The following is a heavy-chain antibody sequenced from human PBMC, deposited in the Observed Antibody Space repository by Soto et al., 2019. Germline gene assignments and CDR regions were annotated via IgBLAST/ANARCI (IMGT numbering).Heavy chain of an antibody. V-gene: IGHV4-4*07. Sequence: SETLSLTFTVSGGSISSYYWSWIRQPAGKGLEWIGRIYTSGSTNYNPSLKSRVTMPADTSKNQFSLKLRSVTAADTAVYYCARVLDNCKWFDPWGQGTLVTVS. CDR1: GGSISSYY. J-gene: IGHJ5*02. CDR3: ARVLDNCKWFDP. D-gene: IGHD1-20*01. CDR2: IYTSGST.